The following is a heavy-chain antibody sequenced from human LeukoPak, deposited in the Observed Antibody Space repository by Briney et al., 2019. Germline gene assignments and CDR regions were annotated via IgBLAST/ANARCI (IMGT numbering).Heavy chain of an antibody. D-gene: IGHD3-10*01. Sequence: GGSLRLSCTASHFTFTTYWMSWVRQAPGKGLEWVANIKPDGSEKYYVDSVKGRFTISRDNAKNSLYLQMNNLRAEDTAVYYCARAMIRGEGMDVWGQGTTVTVSS. V-gene: IGHV3-7*01. CDR3: ARAMIRGEGMDV. J-gene: IGHJ6*02. CDR2: IKPDGSEK. CDR1: HFTFTTYW.